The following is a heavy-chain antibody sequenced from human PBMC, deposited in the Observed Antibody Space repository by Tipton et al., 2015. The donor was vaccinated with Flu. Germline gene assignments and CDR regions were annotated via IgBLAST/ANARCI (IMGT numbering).Heavy chain of an antibody. D-gene: IGHD3-10*01. J-gene: IGHJ6*02. CDR1: DHF. V-gene: IGHV4-30-4*01. CDR3: ARDQGFGGGMTYDYYGMDV. Sequence: DHFMGWVRQAPGKGLEWIGCIYYSGSSYYNPSLKSRITMSVDTSKNQFSLKLNSVTAADTAVYYCARDQGFGGGMTYDYYGMDVWGQGTTVAVSS. CDR2: IYYSGSS.